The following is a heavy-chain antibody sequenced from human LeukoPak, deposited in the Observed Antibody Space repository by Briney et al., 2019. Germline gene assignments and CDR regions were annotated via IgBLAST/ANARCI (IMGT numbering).Heavy chain of an antibody. D-gene: IGHD2-2*01. CDR1: GGTFTSYA. J-gene: IGHJ4*02. Sequence: SVKVSCKASGGTFTSYAISWVRQAPGQGLEWMGGIIPIFGTANYAQKFQGRVTITADESTSTAYMELSSLRSEDTAVYYCARVRDQLLLFGSFDYWGQGTLVTVSS. V-gene: IGHV1-69*01. CDR2: IIPIFGTA. CDR3: ARVRDQLLLFGSFDY.